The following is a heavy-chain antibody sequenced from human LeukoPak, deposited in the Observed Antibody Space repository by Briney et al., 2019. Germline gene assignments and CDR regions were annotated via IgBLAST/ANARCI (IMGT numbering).Heavy chain of an antibody. CDR1: GFNFSNYG. V-gene: IGHV3-30*02. CDR3: VRGGSIWYFFDY. Sequence: LPGGSLRLSCAASGFNFSNYGMHWVRQAPGKGLEWVAFIRYDGSNKYYAESVKGRFTISRDNTKNSLFLQMNSLRADDTASYYCVRGGSIWYFFDYWGQGILVTVSS. J-gene: IGHJ4*02. CDR2: IRYDGSNK. D-gene: IGHD6-13*01.